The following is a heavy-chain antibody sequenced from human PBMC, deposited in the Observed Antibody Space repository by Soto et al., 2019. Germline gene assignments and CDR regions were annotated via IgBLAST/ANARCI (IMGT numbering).Heavy chain of an antibody. CDR3: ARCIETDYGGYGPFDY. V-gene: IGHV3-66*01. CDR2: IYSGGST. D-gene: IGHD4-17*01. J-gene: IGHJ4*02. CDR1: GFTVSSNY. Sequence: EVQLVESGGGLVQPGGSLRLSCAASGFTVSSNYMSWVRQAPGTGLEWVSVIYSGGSTYYADSVKGRFTISRDNSKNTLYLQMNSLRAEDTAAYYCARCIETDYGGYGPFDYWGQGTLVTVCS.